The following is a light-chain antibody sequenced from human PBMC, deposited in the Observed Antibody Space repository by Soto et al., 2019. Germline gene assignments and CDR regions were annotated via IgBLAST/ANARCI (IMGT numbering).Light chain of an antibody. CDR2: NNY. CDR3: SAWDASLSGYV. V-gene: IGLV1-47*02. Sequence: SVRTQPPSASGTPGQGVTISCSGCSSNIGSNYVYWYQQLPGTAPKLLIYNNYQRPSGVPDRFSGSKSGTSASLAISGLRSEDEADYFCSAWDASLSGYVFGAGTKVTVL. CDR1: SSNIGSNY. J-gene: IGLJ1*01.